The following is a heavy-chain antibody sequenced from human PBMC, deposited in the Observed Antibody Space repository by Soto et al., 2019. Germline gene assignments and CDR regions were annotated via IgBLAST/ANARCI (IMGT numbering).Heavy chain of an antibody. V-gene: IGHV4-31*03. CDR1: GGSISSGGYY. D-gene: IGHD6-13*01. CDR3: ARAGIAAAVLLA. J-gene: IGHJ5*02. CDR2: IYYSGST. Sequence: QVQLQESGPGLVKPSQTLSLTCTVSGGSISSGGYYWSWIRQHPGKGLEWIGYIYYSGSTYYNPSLKSRXXIXVXXSKNQFSLKLSSVTAADTAVYYCARAGIAAAVLLAWGQGTLVTVSS.